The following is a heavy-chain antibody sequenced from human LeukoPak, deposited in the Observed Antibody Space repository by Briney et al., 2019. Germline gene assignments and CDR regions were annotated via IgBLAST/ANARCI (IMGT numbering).Heavy chain of an antibody. D-gene: IGHD5-18*01. CDR1: GFAFSSYA. Sequence: GGSLRLSCAASGFAFSSYAMTWVRQAPGKGLEWVSGISNSGGSTYYADSVKGRFTISRDNSKNTLYLQMNSLRAEDTAVYYRAPMGGYSYGLDYWGQGTLVTVSS. CDR2: ISNSGGST. CDR3: APMGGYSYGLDY. J-gene: IGHJ4*02. V-gene: IGHV3-23*01.